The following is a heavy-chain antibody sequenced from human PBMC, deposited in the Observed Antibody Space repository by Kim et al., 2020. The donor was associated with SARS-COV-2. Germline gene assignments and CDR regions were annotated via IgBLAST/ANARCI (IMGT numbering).Heavy chain of an antibody. Sequence: GGSLRLSCAASGFTFSSYWMSWVRQAPGKGLEWVANIKQDGSEKYYVDSVKGRFTISRDNAKNSLYLQMNSLRAEDTAVYYCARVLTGCSSTSCGYYYYGMDVWGQGTTVTVSS. CDR2: IKQDGSEK. V-gene: IGHV3-7*03. D-gene: IGHD2-2*01. CDR1: GFTFSSYW. CDR3: ARVLTGCSSTSCGYYYYGMDV. J-gene: IGHJ6*02.